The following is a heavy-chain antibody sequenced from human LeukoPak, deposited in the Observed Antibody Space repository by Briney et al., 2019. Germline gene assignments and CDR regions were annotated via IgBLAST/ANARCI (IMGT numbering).Heavy chain of an antibody. V-gene: IGHV1-69*13. CDR1: GGTFSSYA. J-gene: IGHJ4*02. CDR2: IIPIFGTA. D-gene: IGHD3-22*01. CDR3: ARDPDYYDSSGYPDY. Sequence: ASVKVSCKASGGTFSSYAISWVRQAPGQGLEWMGGIIPIFGTANYAQKFQGRVTITADESTSTAYMELSSLRSEDTAVYYCARDPDYYDSSGYPDYWGQGTLVTVSS.